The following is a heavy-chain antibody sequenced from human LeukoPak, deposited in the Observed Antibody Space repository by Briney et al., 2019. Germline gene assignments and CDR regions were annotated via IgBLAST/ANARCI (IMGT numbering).Heavy chain of an antibody. CDR1: GGSISTSNYY. Sequence: SETLSLTCTVSGGSISTSNYYWGWIRQPPGKGLEWIGNIFYSGSTYYNPSLKSRVTISVDTSKNQFSLKLSSVTAADTAVYYCASGYSGYDSWFDPWGQGTLVTVSS. CDR3: ASGYSGYDSWFDP. J-gene: IGHJ5*02. CDR2: IFYSGST. D-gene: IGHD5-12*01. V-gene: IGHV4-39*07.